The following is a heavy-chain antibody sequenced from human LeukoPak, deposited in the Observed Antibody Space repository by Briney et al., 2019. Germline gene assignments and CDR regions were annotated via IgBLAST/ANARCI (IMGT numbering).Heavy chain of an antibody. Sequence: SETLSLTCTVSGGSVSSSSYYWGWIRQPPGKGLEWIGSIYYSGSTYYNPSLKSRVTISVDTSKNQFSLKLSSVTAADTAVYYCARGPRYYDILTGYSNWFDPWGQGTLVTVSS. CDR1: GGSVSSSSYY. CDR3: ARGPRYYDILTGYSNWFDP. CDR2: IYYSGST. D-gene: IGHD3-9*01. V-gene: IGHV4-39*01. J-gene: IGHJ5*02.